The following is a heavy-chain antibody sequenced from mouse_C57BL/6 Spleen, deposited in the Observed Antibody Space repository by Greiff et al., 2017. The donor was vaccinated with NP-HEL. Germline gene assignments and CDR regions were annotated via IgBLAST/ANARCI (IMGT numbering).Heavy chain of an antibody. Sequence: EVHLVESGGGLVQPGGSLKLSCAASGFTFSSYGMSWVRQTPDKRLELVATINSNGGSTYYPDSVKGRFTISRDTAKTTLYLQMSSLKSEDTAMYYCARMARTINWGQGTTLTVSS. V-gene: IGHV5-6-3*01. CDR3: ARMARTIN. CDR2: INSNGGST. J-gene: IGHJ2*01. CDR1: GFTFSSYG.